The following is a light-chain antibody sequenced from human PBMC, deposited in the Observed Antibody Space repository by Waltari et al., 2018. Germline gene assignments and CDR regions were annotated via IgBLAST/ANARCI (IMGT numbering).Light chain of an antibody. CDR3: ATWDDSLSGPV. CDR1: SSHLGGNT. V-gene: IGLV1-44*01. Sequence: QSVLTQPPSVSGAPGQRVTIPCSGSSSHLGGNTVNWYQQLPGRAPKLLIYNGNRRPSGVPDRFSESKSGTSDSLAITGLQSEDEADYYCATWDDSLSGPVFGGGTKLTVL. J-gene: IGLJ3*02. CDR2: NGN.